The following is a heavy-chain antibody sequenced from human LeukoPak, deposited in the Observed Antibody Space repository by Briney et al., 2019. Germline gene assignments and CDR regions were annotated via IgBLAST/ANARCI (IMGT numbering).Heavy chain of an antibody. CDR1: DGFINSGDSF. CDR3: ARENNYYGSGSYSDY. Sequence: SQTLSLTCTVSDGFINSGDSFWSWIRQPPGKGLEWDGDISYSGTTYYNPSLKSRVTISADTSKNQFSLKLSSVTAADTAVYYCARENNYYGSGSYSDYWGREPWSPSPQ. J-gene: IGHJ4*02. D-gene: IGHD3-10*01. V-gene: IGHV4-30-4*01. CDR2: ISYSGTT.